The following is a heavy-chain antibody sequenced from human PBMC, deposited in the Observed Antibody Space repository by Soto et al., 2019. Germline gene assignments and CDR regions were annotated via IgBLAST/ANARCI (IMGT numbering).Heavy chain of an antibody. CDR3: AKDAHPKLYGDDFEY. CDR1: GFTFSSYG. CDR2: ISYDGSNK. V-gene: IGHV3-30*18. Sequence: QVQLVESGGGVVQPGRSLRLSCAASGFTFSSYGMHWVRQAPGKGLEWVAVISYDGSNKYYADSVKGRFTISRDNSKNTLYLQMNSLRAEDTAVYYCAKDAHPKLYGDDFEYWGQGTLVTVSS. J-gene: IGHJ4*02. D-gene: IGHD4-17*01.